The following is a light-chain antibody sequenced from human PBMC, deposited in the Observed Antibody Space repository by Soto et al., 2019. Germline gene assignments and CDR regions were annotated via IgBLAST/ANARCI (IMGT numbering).Light chain of an antibody. V-gene: IGKV3-15*01. Sequence: EIVMTQSPATLSVSPGERATLSCRASQSVSSSYLAWYQQKPGQAPRLLIYGASIRATGTPARFSGSGSGTEFTLTISSLQSEDFTVYYCQQYNNWPLTFGGGTKVDI. CDR3: QQYNNWPLT. J-gene: IGKJ4*01. CDR1: QSVSSSY. CDR2: GAS.